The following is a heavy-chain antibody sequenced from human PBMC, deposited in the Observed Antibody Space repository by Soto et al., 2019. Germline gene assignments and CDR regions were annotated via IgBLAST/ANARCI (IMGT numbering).Heavy chain of an antibody. CDR2: INHSGST. CDR3: ARAGGEGFFGVVRYFDY. D-gene: IGHD3-3*01. Sequence: SETLSLTCAVYGGSFSGYYWSWIRQPPGKGLEWIGEINHSGSTNYNPSLKSRVTISVDTSKNQFSLKLSSVTAADTAVYYCARAGGEGFFGVVRYFDYWGQGTLVTVSS. V-gene: IGHV4-34*01. CDR1: GGSFSGYY. J-gene: IGHJ4*02.